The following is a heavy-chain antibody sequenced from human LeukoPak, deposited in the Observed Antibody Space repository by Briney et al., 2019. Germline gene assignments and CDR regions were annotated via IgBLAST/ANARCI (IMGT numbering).Heavy chain of an antibody. Sequence: PGGSLRLSCAASGFTFSSYGMHWVRQAPGKGLEWVAVISYDGSNKYYADSVKGRFTISRDNAKNSLYLQMNSLRAEDTAVYYCARGRSGWSPYYYYGMDVWGQGTTVTVSS. CDR2: ISYDGSNK. D-gene: IGHD6-19*01. J-gene: IGHJ6*02. V-gene: IGHV3-30*03. CDR3: ARGRSGWSPYYYYGMDV. CDR1: GFTFSSYG.